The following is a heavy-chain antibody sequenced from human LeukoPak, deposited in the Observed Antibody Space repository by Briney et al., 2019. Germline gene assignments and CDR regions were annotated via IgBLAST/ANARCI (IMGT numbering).Heavy chain of an antibody. CDR1: GGSLSSYY. D-gene: IGHD6-13*01. Sequence: PSETLSLTCTVSGGSLSSYYWSWIRQPPGKGLEWIGYIYYSGSTNYNPSLKSRVTISVDTSKNQFSLKLSSVTAAVTAVYYCAREAAAGTSWGQGTLVTVSS. CDR2: IYYSGST. CDR3: AREAAAGTS. J-gene: IGHJ5*02. V-gene: IGHV4-59*01.